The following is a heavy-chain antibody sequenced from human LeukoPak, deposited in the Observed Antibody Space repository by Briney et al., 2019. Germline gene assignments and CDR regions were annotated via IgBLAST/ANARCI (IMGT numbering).Heavy chain of an antibody. CDR1: GCSSSSGDYY. V-gene: IGHV4-30-4*01. D-gene: IGHD4-23*01. CDR2: IDYSGST. CDR3: ALARFTVITPSGREYYYYGMDV. J-gene: IGHJ6*02. Sequence: PSETLSFTCTVSGCSSSSGDYYWSWIRQPPGKGLEWIGNIDYSGSTYYNPSLKRRVTISVNTSKNQFSLNLSAVTAADTAVYYCALARFTVITPSGREYYYYGMDVWGQGTTVTVSS.